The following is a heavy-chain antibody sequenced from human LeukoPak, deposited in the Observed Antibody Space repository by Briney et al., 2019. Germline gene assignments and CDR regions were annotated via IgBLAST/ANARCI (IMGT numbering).Heavy chain of an antibody. CDR3: ARDFDTVPGRFGY. D-gene: IGHD3-9*01. CDR2: ISYDGSNK. Sequence: GGSLRLSCAASGFTFSSYAMHWVRQAPGKGLEWVAVISYDGSNKYYADSVKGRFTISRDNSKNTLYLQMNSLRAKDTAVYYCARDFDTVPGRFGYWGQGTLVTVSS. CDR1: GFTFSSYA. V-gene: IGHV3-30*14. J-gene: IGHJ4*02.